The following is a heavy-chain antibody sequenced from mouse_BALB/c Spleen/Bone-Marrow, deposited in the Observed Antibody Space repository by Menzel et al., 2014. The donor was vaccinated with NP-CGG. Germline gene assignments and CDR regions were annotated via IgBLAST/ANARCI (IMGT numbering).Heavy chain of an antibody. CDR3: ARSRGYDVGPFAF. CDR2: INPGSGSS. CDR1: GYAFTNYL. V-gene: IGHV1-54*01. Sequence: VQLQQSGAELVRPGTSVKVSCKASGYAFTNYLIEWVKQWPGQGLEWIGVINPGSGSSNYNENFKGKATLTADRSSSTAYMLLNSLTSDDSAVYFCARSRGYDVGPFAFWGQGTLVTVSA. D-gene: IGHD2-2*01. J-gene: IGHJ3*01.